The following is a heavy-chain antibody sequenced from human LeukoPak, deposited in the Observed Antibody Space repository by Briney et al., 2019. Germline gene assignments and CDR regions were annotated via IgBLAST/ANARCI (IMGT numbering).Heavy chain of an antibody. CDR2: TRNKANSYTT. V-gene: IGHV3-72*01. Sequence: GGSLRLSCAASGFTFSDHYMDWVRQAPGKGLEWVGRTRNKANSYTTEYAASVKGRFTISRDDSKNSLYLQMNSLKTEDTAVYYCAIDSGLGSSWYWFDYWGQGTLVTVSS. D-gene: IGHD6-13*01. CDR1: GFTFSDHY. CDR3: AIDSGLGSSWYWFDY. J-gene: IGHJ4*02.